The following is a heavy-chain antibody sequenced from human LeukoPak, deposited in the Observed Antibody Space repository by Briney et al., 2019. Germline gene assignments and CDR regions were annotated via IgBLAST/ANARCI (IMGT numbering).Heavy chain of an antibody. CDR1: GGSISSGGDS. CDR3: ARVTPDSSGYWPFDY. J-gene: IGHJ4*02. D-gene: IGHD3-22*01. Sequence: SETLSLTCAVSGGSISSGGDSWSWIRQPPGKGLAWIGYIYHSRSTYYNPSLKIRVTISVDRSKNQFSLKLSSVTAADTAVYYCARVTPDSSGYWPFDYWGQGTLVTVSS. CDR2: IYHSRST. V-gene: IGHV4-30-2*01.